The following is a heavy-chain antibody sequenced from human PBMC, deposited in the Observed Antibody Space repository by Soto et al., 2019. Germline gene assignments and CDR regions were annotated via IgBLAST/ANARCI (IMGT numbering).Heavy chain of an antibody. V-gene: IGHV3-23*01. CDR3: AKDLFPRLRFLDQGPDY. CDR2: ISGSGGST. D-gene: IGHD3-3*01. CDR1: GFTFTNYA. Sequence: PGGSLRLSCAASGFTFTNYAMTWVRQAPGKGLEWVSAISGSGGSTYYADSVKGRFTISRDNSKNTLYLQMNSLRAEDTAVYYCAKDLFPRLRFLDQGPDYWGQGTLVTVSS. J-gene: IGHJ4*02.